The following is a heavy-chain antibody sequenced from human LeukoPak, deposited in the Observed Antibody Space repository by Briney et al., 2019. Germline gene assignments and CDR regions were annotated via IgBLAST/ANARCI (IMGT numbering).Heavy chain of an antibody. CDR2: IYYSGST. D-gene: IGHD6-19*01. J-gene: IGHJ4*02. V-gene: IGHV4-39*01. CDR1: GGSISSSSYY. CDR3: ARQLNKVSSGWTYYFDY. Sequence: SETPSLTCTVSGGSISSSSYYWGWIRQPPGKGLEWIGSIYYSGSTYYNPSLKSRVTISVDTSKNQFSLKLSSVTAADTAVYYCARQLNKVSSGWTYYFDYWGQRTLVTVSS.